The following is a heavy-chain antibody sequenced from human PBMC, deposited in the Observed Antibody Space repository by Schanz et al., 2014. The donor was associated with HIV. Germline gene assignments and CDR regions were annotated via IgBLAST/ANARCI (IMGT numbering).Heavy chain of an antibody. D-gene: IGHD6-6*01. V-gene: IGHV1-18*01. CDR1: GGTFSNYA. Sequence: QVQLVQSGAEVKKPGSSVKVSCKASGGTFSNYAINWVRQAPGQGLEWMGGISTYNGNTIYAQKFQGRVTMTTDTSTSTAYMELRSLRSDDTAMYYCARGLKDSSSSEAFHIWGQGTMVTVSS. CDR3: ARGLKDSSSSEAFHI. CDR2: ISTYNGNT. J-gene: IGHJ3*02.